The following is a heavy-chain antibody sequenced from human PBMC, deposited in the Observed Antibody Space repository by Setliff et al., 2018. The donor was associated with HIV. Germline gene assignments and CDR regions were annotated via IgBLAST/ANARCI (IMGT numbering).Heavy chain of an antibody. J-gene: IGHJ4*02. CDR2: IYPGDSDT. CDR3: ARLSYYNSDFDY. Sequence: KISCKGSGYTFTPYWIGWVRQMPGKGLEWMGIIYPGDSDTRYSPSFQGQVTISADKSVTTAYLQWGSLKASDTAMYYCARLSYYNSDFDYWGQGTLVTVSS. D-gene: IGHD3-10*01. V-gene: IGHV5-51*01. CDR1: GYTFTPYW.